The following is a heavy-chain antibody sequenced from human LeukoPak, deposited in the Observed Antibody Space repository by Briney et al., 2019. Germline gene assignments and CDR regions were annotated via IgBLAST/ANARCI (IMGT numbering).Heavy chain of an antibody. CDR1: GGSISSYY. J-gene: IGHJ6*02. D-gene: IGHD1-26*01. Sequence: SETLSLTCTVSGGSISSYYWSWIRQPPGKGLEWIGYIYYSGSTNYNPSLKSRVTISVDTSKNQFSLKLSSVTAADTAVYYCARHSPNIVGMDVWGQGTTVTVSS. V-gene: IGHV4-59*08. CDR3: ARHSPNIVGMDV. CDR2: IYYSGST.